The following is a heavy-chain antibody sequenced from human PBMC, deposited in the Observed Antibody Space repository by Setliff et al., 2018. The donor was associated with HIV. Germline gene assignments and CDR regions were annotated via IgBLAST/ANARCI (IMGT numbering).Heavy chain of an antibody. CDR2: ISAYNGNT. Sequence: VKVSCKASGYTFTSYGISRVRQAPGQGLEWMGWISAYNGNTIYAQKVQGRVTMTTDTSTSTAYMELRSLRSDDTAVYYCARSGPQTTWYFDRSGYSHNYWGQGTLVTVSS. CDR3: ARSGPQTTWYFDRSGYSHNY. D-gene: IGHD3-22*01. CDR1: GYTFTSYG. V-gene: IGHV1-18*01. J-gene: IGHJ4*02.